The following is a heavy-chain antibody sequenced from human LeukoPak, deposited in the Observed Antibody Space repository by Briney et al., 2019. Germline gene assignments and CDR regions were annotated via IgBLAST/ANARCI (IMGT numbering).Heavy chain of an antibody. D-gene: IGHD3-10*01. CDR1: GFTLDDYG. V-gene: IGHV3-20*04. Sequence: PGGSLRLSCAASGFTLDDYGMSWVRQAPGKGLEWVSGINWNGGSTGYADSVKGRFTISRDNAKNSLYLQMNSLRAEDTALYCCASARQGWFGELSAFDIWGQGTMVTVSS. CDR3: ASARQGWFGELSAFDI. CDR2: INWNGGST. J-gene: IGHJ3*02.